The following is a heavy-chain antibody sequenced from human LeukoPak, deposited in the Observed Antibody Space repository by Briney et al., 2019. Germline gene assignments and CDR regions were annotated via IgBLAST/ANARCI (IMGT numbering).Heavy chain of an antibody. D-gene: IGHD3-22*01. V-gene: IGHV3-9*01. CDR3: AKDIDSSGYYPHY. Sequence: GGPLRLSCAASGFTFDEYAMHWVRQAPGKGLEWVSGVSWNSGIIGYADSVKGRFTISRDNAKNSLFLQMNSLRTEDTALYYCAKDIDSSGYYPHYWGQGTLVTVSS. J-gene: IGHJ4*02. CDR1: GFTFDEYA. CDR2: VSWNSGII.